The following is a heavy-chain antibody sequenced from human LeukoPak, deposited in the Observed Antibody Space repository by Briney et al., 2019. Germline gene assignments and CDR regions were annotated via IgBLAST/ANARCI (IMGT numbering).Heavy chain of an antibody. CDR2: IIPILGIA. Sequence: GASVKVSCKASGGTFSSYAISWVRQAPGQGLEWMGRIIPILGIANYAQKFQGRVTITADKSTSTAYMELSSLRSEDTAVYYCASTHHSGYQTTDAFDIWGQGTMVTVSS. J-gene: IGHJ3*02. CDR1: GGTFSSYA. V-gene: IGHV1-69*04. CDR3: ASTHHSGYQTTDAFDI. D-gene: IGHD5-12*01.